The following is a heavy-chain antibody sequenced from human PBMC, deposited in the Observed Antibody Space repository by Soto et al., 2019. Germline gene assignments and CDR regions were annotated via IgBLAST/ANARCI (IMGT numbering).Heavy chain of an antibody. J-gene: IGHJ4*02. CDR2: ISYDGNNK. D-gene: IGHD4-17*01. CDR1: GFIFSTYG. Sequence: QVQLVESGVGVVQPGRSLRLSCAASGFIFSTYGMHWVRQAPGKGLEWLSVISYDGNNKYYADSVKGRFTISRDNSKNTLWLQMDSLRTEDTAVYYCAKDLLLTTITTVGDWGQGTLVTVSS. CDR3: AKDLLLTTITTVGD. V-gene: IGHV3-30*18.